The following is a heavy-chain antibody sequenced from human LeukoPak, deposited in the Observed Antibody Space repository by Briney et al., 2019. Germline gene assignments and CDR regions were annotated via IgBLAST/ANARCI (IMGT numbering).Heavy chain of an antibody. Sequence: GESLKISCKGSGYIFTSYWISWVRQVPGKGVEWMGRIDPSDSYTNYSPSFQRHVTISADKSISTAYLQWSSLKASDTAMYYCARRRKAYDSSGYYLYYFDYWGQGTLVTVSS. CDR1: GYIFTSYW. V-gene: IGHV5-10-1*01. D-gene: IGHD3-22*01. CDR2: IDPSDSYT. CDR3: ARRRKAYDSSGYYLYYFDY. J-gene: IGHJ4*02.